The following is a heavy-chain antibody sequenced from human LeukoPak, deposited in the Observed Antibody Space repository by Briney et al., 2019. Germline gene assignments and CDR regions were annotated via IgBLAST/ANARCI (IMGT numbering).Heavy chain of an antibody. Sequence: PGGSLTLSCAASGFTFSDYNMNWVRPAPGKGLEWVSYITHGGSTIHHADSVKGRFTISRDNAKKTLYLQMNSLRAEDTAVYYCARSIGLTGGGVDVWGQGTTVTVSS. D-gene: IGHD3-9*01. V-gene: IGHV3-11*01. CDR3: ARSIGLTGGGVDV. CDR2: ITHGGSTI. CDR1: GFTFSDYN. J-gene: IGHJ6*02.